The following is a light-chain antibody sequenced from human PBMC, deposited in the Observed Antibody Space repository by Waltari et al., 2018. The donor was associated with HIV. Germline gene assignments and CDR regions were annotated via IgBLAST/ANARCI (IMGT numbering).Light chain of an antibody. CDR3: QSYDSRLRAVV. CDR1: SSNTGAGYD. V-gene: IGLV1-40*01. J-gene: IGLJ2*01. CDR2: GNN. Sequence: QSVLTQPPSVSGAPGQRVTISCTGRSSNTGAGYDVHWYQQLPGTAPKLLIYGNNTRASGVPDRFSGSKSGTSVSLAITGLQAEDEADYFCQSYDSRLRAVVFGGGTKLTVL.